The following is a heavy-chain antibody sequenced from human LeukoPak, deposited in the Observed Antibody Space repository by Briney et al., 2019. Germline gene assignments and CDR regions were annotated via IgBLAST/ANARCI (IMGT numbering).Heavy chain of an antibody. CDR3: ARDGVEFYNWFDP. Sequence: GGSLGLSCAASGFSFSNYWMHWVRQAPGKGLVWVSRINSDGSSTTYADSVKGRFTISRDNAKNTLYLQMNSLRAEDTAVYYCARDGVEFYNWFDPWGQGTLVTVSS. V-gene: IGHV3-74*01. CDR1: GFSFSNYW. J-gene: IGHJ5*02. CDR2: INSDGSST. D-gene: IGHD2-21*01.